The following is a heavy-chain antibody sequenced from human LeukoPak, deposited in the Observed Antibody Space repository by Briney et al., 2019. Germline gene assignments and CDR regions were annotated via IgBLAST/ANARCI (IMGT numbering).Heavy chain of an antibody. V-gene: IGHV4-39*01. D-gene: IGHD3-10*01. CDR1: GGSISSSSYY. J-gene: IGHJ5*02. Sequence: SETLSLTCTVSGGSISSSSYYWGWIRQPPGKGLEWIGSIYYSGSTYYNPSLKSRVTISVDTSKNQFSLKLSSVTAADTAVYYCARPTTSYYYGSGSTWFDPWGQGTLVTVSS. CDR3: ARPTTSYYYGSGSTWFDP. CDR2: IYYSGST.